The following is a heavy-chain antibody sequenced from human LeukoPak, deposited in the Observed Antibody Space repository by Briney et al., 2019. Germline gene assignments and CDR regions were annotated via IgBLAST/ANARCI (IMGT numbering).Heavy chain of an antibody. D-gene: IGHD6-19*01. J-gene: IGHJ4*02. CDR3: ARDRGVAGTSGTEDY. Sequence: GGSLRLSCAASGFTFSSYSMNWVRQAPGKGLEWVSSISSSSSYIYYADSVKGRFTISRDNAKNSLYLQMNSLRAEDTAVYYCARDRGVAGTSGTEDYWGQGTLVTVSS. CDR1: GFTFSSYS. V-gene: IGHV3-21*01. CDR2: ISSSSSYI.